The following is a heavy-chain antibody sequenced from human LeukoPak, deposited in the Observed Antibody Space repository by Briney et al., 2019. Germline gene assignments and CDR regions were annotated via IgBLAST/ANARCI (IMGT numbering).Heavy chain of an antibody. D-gene: IGHD3-22*01. Sequence: GGSLRLSCSASGFTLSNYWIHWVRQAPGKGLVWVSRINTDGSSTNYADFVRGRFTVSRDSAKNTLYLQMNSLRAEDTAVYYCAKEYYDSSGYYPWGQGTLVTVSS. CDR2: INTDGSST. J-gene: IGHJ5*02. V-gene: IGHV3-74*01. CDR3: AKEYYDSSGYYP. CDR1: GFTLSNYW.